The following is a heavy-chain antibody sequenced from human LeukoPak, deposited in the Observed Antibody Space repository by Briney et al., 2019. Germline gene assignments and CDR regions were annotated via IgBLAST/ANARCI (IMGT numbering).Heavy chain of an antibody. CDR2: ITSDGGRT. Sequence: PGGSLRLSCSASGFIFSGYAMHWVRQAPGKGLKFVPSITSDGGRTHYADSVKGRFTISRDNSMNTVHLQMSSLRAEDTALYYCVKSLASGWYQFEDWGQGTLVTVSS. J-gene: IGHJ4*02. CDR1: GFIFSGYA. D-gene: IGHD6-19*01. V-gene: IGHV3-64D*09. CDR3: VKSLASGWYQFED.